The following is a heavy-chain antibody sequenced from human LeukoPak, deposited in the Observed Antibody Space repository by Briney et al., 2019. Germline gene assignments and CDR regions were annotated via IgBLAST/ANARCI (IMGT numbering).Heavy chain of an antibody. CDR2: ISSDGSST. D-gene: IGHD2-2*01. J-gene: IGHJ4*02. CDR3: ARADYYCSSPSCGFDY. CDR1: GFTFSSYW. Sequence: GGSLRLSCAASGFTFSSYWMHWVRQAPGKGLVWVAGISSDGSSTNYADSVKGRFTISRDNAKNTLYMQMNSLRAEDTAVYYCARADYYCSSPSCGFDYWGQGTLVTVSS. V-gene: IGHV3-74*01.